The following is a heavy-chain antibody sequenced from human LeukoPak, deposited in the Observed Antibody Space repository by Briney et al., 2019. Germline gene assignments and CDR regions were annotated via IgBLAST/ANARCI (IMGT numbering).Heavy chain of an antibody. Sequence: GGSLRLSCAASGFTFNDYNMGWIRQAPGKGLEWVAYISSGMYYADSVKGRFTISRDNSKNTLYLQMNSLRAEDTAVYYCAKDGGRVGGYGGWGQGTLVTVSS. D-gene: IGHD5-12*01. J-gene: IGHJ4*02. CDR3: AKDGGRVGGYGG. V-gene: IGHV3-11*04. CDR2: ISSGM. CDR1: GFTFNDYN.